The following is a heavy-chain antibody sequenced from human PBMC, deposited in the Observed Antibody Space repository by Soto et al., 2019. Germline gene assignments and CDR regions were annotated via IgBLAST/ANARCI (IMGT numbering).Heavy chain of an antibody. V-gene: IGHV1-18*01. CDR2: ISAYNGNT. CDR3: ARDGYCSSTSCYEYYYYYGMDV. Sequence: QVQLVQSGAEVKKPGSSVKVSCKASGYTITSYGISWVRQAPGQGLEWMGWISAYNGNTNYAQKLQGRVTMTTDTSTSTAYMELRSLRSDDTAVYYCARDGYCSSTSCYEYYYYYGMDVWGQGTTVTVSS. CDR1: GYTITSYG. D-gene: IGHD2-2*03. J-gene: IGHJ6*02.